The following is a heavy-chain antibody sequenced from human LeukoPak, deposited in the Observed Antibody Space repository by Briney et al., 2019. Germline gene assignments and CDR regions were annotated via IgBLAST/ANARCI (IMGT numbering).Heavy chain of an antibody. CDR2: ISGSGGST. CDR3: AKDFPYDSSGYYYGGAFDI. CDR1: GFTFSSYA. J-gene: IGHJ3*02. D-gene: IGHD3-22*01. Sequence: GGSLRLSCAASGFTFSSYAMSWVRQAPGKGLEWVSAISGSGGSTYYADSVKGRFTISRDNSKNTLYLQMNSLRAEDTAVYYCAKDFPYDSSGYYYGGAFDIWGQGTMVTVSS. V-gene: IGHV3-23*01.